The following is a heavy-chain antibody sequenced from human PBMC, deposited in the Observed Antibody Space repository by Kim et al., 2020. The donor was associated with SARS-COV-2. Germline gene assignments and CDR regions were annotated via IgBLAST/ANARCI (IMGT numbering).Heavy chain of an antibody. J-gene: IGHJ6*01. CDR2: THNSGTT. CDR1: VGSISSTKCY. V-gene: IGHV4-39*07. Sequence: SETLSLTCAVSVGSISSTKCYSWLLRPPGEKLLWWSGFTHNSGTTYYNPPNKRRFTISVKTNKHHFFLLLSSTTADDTAVYCSTRHPIVTSGYYYYGVD. D-gene: IGHD2-8*01. CDR3: TRHPIVTSGYYYYGVD.